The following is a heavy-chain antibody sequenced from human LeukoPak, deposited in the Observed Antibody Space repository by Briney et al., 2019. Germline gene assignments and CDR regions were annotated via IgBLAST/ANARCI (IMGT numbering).Heavy chain of an antibody. CDR1: GGTFSSYA. Sequence: GASVKVSCKASGGTFSSYAISWVRQAPGQGLEWMGGIIPIFGTANYAQKFQGRVTITTDESTSTGYMELSSLRSDDTAVYYCATTYCGGDCYLYYYYYYMDVWGKGTTVTVSS. D-gene: IGHD2-21*01. V-gene: IGHV1-69*05. J-gene: IGHJ6*03. CDR2: IIPIFGTA. CDR3: ATTYCGGDCYLYYYYYYMDV.